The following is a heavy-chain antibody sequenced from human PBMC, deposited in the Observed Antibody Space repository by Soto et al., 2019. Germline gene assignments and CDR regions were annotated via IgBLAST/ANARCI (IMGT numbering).Heavy chain of an antibody. D-gene: IGHD5-12*01. CDR3: ASRVVATEAFDY. CDR1: GGSMISYY. V-gene: IGHV4-59*08. Sequence: QVRLQESGPGLVKPSETLSLTCAVSGGSMISYYWRWVRQPPGRGVEWIGFSYYAGSSKYNPTLNTPFTLSVNTSNTPFDETVTSVTAAETGVYYSASRVVATEAFDYGGQGALCTVSS. CDR2: SYYAGSS. J-gene: IGHJ4*02.